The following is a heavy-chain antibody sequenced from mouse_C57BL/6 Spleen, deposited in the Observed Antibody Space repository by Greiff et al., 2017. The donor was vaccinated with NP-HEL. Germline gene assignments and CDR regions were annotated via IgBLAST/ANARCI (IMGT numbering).Heavy chain of an antibody. CDR2: ISDGGSYS. CDR3: ARELDYYGRGGLFAY. J-gene: IGHJ3*01. D-gene: IGHD1-1*01. V-gene: IGHV5-4*01. CDR1: GFTFSSYA. Sequence: EVQVVESGGGLVKPGGSLKLSCAASGFTFSSYAMSWVRQTPDKRLEWVATISDGGSYSYCPDNVKGRFTISRDNAKNNLYLQMSHLKSEDTAMDYRARELDYYGRGGLFAYLGQVTLFTVSA.